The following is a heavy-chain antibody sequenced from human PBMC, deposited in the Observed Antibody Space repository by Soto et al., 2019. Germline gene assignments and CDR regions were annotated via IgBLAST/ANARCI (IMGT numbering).Heavy chain of an antibody. CDR2: IYFTGKA. D-gene: IGHD4-4*01. Sequence: LSLTCTVSGDSIRDGGYYWAWIRQRPGQGLEWMGYIYFTGKANYNPSLENRLTMSVDMSRRQLYLRLTSVTAADTAVYFCAKDPSPQPIPAVTPGWFDPRGQGIVVTVSS. CDR3: AKDPSPQPIPAVTPGWFDP. J-gene: IGHJ5*02. V-gene: IGHV4-31*03. CDR1: GDSIRDGGYY.